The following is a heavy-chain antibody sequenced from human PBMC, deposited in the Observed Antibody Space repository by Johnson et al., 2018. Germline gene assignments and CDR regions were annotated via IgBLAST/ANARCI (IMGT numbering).Heavy chain of an antibody. V-gene: IGHV1-8*01. D-gene: IGHD2-2*01. CDR3: ARGLFISSDAFDV. CDR2: MNPNSGNI. J-gene: IGHJ3*01. Sequence: QVQLQESGAEVKKPGASVKVSCKASGYTFTNYDINWVRQAPGQGLEWMGWMNPNSGNIGYAKKFQGRVTMTRKTSISTAYMELTSLRSEDTAGYYCARGLFISSDAFDVWGQGTMVTVSS. CDR1: GYTFTNYD.